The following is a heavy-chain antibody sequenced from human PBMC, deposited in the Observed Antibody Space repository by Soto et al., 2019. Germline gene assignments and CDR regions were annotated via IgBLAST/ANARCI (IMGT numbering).Heavy chain of an antibody. CDR2: INPSGGST. J-gene: IGHJ4*02. CDR3: ARNMGSGSYYAPTAYFDY. V-gene: IGHV1-46*01. CDR1: GYTFTSYY. D-gene: IGHD1-26*01. Sequence: ASVKVSCKASGYTFTSYYMHWVRQAPGQGLEWMGIINPSGGSTSYAQKFQGRVTMTRDTSTSTVYMELSSLRSEDTAVYYCARNMGSGSYYAPTAYFDYWGQGTLVTVSS.